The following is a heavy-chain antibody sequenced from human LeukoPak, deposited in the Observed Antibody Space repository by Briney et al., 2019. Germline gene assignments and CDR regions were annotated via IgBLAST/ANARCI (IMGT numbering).Heavy chain of an antibody. V-gene: IGHV4-39*01. D-gene: IGHD6-19*01. J-gene: IGHJ6*02. CDR2: IYYSGST. CDR3: ASLAVAGYYYYGMDV. Sequence: SETLSLTCTVSGGSISSSSYYWGWIRQPPGKGLEWIGSIYYSGSTYYNPSLKSRVTISVDTSKNQFSLKLSSVTAADTAVYYCASLAVAGYYYYGMDVWGQGTTVTVS. CDR1: GGSISSSSYY.